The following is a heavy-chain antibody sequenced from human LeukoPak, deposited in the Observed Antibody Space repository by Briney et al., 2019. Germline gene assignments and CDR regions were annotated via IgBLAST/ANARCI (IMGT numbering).Heavy chain of an antibody. D-gene: IGHD1-7*01. CDR3: ARDLNYYATDY. V-gene: IGHV3-7*01. CDR1: GFSFSNYW. CDR2: IGQDGTGN. J-gene: IGHJ4*02. Sequence: GGSLRLSCAASGFSFSNYWMTWVRQAPGKGLGWVANIGQDGTGNHYVDSVKGRFTISRDNAKNSLYLQMNRLRADDTAVYYCARDLNYYATDYWGQGTLVTVSS.